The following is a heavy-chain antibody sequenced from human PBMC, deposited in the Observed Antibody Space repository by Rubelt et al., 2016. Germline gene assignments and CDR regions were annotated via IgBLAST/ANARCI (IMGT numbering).Heavy chain of an antibody. CDR2: IYYSGST. CDR3: ASSVAVSGGGYYGMDV. J-gene: IGHJ6*02. V-gene: IGHV4-59*05. CDR1: GFTFSSYS. Sequence: GSLKLSCAASGFTFSSYSMNWIRQAPGKGLEWIGSIYYSGSTYYNPSLKGRVTISVDTSKNQFSLKLSSVTAADTAVSYCASSVAVSGGGYYGMDVWGQGTTVTVSS. D-gene: IGHD1-26*01.